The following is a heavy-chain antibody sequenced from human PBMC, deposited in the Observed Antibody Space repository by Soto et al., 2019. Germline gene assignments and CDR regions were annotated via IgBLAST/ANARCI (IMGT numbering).Heavy chain of an antibody. CDR3: ARAGPGDYGARFDY. Sequence: GGSLRLSCAASGFTFSSYWMSWVRQAPGKGLEWVANIKQDGSEKYYVDSVKGRFTISRDNAKNSLYLQMNSLRAEDTAVYYCARAGPGDYGARFDYWGQGTLVTVSS. V-gene: IGHV3-7*01. CDR1: GFTFSSYW. D-gene: IGHD4-17*01. CDR2: IKQDGSEK. J-gene: IGHJ4*02.